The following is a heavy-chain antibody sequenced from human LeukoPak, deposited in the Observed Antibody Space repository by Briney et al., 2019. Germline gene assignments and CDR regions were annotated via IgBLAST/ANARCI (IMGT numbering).Heavy chain of an antibody. CDR2: IYYSGST. CDR1: GGSFSSYY. Sequence: PSGTLSLTCAVYGGSFSSYYWSWIRQPPGKGLEWIGYIYYSGSTNYNPSLKSRVTISVDTSKNQFSLKLSSVTAADTAVYYCAIVYSGYDWNAFDIWGQGTMVTVSS. D-gene: IGHD5-12*01. J-gene: IGHJ3*02. CDR3: AIVYSGYDWNAFDI. V-gene: IGHV4-59*01.